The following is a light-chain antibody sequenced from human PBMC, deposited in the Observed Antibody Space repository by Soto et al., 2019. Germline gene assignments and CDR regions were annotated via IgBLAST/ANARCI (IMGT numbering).Light chain of an antibody. V-gene: IGKV3-20*01. Sequence: EIVLTQSPGTLSLSPGERATLSCRASQSVSSSYLAWYQQKPGQAPRLLISLASSRATGVPDRFSGSGSGTDFTLTISRLEPEDFAVYYCQQYGSSPRTFGQGTKVDI. CDR3: QQYGSSPRT. CDR1: QSVSSSY. CDR2: LAS. J-gene: IGKJ1*01.